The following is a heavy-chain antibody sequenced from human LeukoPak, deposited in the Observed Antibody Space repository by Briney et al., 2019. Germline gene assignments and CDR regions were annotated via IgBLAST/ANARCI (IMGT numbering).Heavy chain of an antibody. V-gene: IGHV4-39*01. CDR3: ASLRGSYYGGDYFDY. J-gene: IGHJ4*02. Sequence: SETLSLTCTVSGGSISSSSYYWGWIRQPPGKGLEWIGSIYYSGSTYYNPSLKSRATISVDTSKNQFSLKLSSVTAADTAVYYCASLRGSYYGGDYFDYWGQGTLVTVSS. D-gene: IGHD1-26*01. CDR1: GGSISSSSYY. CDR2: IYYSGST.